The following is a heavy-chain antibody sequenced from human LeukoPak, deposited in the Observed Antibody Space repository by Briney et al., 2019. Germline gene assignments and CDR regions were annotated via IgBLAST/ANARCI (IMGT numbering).Heavy chain of an antibody. V-gene: IGHV4-4*07. CDR3: AREGYGYGYSSLSYYYYMDV. D-gene: IGHD5-18*01. CDR1: GGSISSYY. J-gene: IGHJ6*03. CDR2: IYTSGST. Sequence: PSETLSLTCTVSGGSISSYYWSWIRQPAGKGLEWIGRIYTSGSTNYNPSLKSRVTMSVDTSKNQLSLKLSSVTAADTAVYYCAREGYGYGYSSLSYYYYMDVWGKGTTVTISS.